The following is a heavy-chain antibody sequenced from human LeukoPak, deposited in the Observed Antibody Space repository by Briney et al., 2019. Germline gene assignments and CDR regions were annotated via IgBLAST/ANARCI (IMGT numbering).Heavy chain of an antibody. Sequence: PSETLSLTCTVSGGSISSDYWSWIRQSPGKGLEWIAYMYISGSTNYNPSLKSRVTISVDTSKNQFSLKLTSVTAADTAVYYCARRDTSGYDSWFDPRGQGTLVTVSS. J-gene: IGHJ5*02. V-gene: IGHV4-4*09. CDR1: GGSISSDY. D-gene: IGHD5-12*01. CDR3: ARRDTSGYDSWFDP. CDR2: MYISGST.